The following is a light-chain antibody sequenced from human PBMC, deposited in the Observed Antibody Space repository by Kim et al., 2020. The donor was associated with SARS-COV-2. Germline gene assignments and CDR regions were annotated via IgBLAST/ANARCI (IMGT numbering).Light chain of an antibody. CDR3: QQYGTSPLT. J-gene: IGKJ4*01. V-gene: IGKV3-20*01. CDR2: GTS. CDR1: QRISSTY. Sequence: PGERGTLACRASQRISSTYLAWYQQKPGQAPRRLIYGTSNRATGIPDRFSGSGSGTDFTLTINRMEPEDVAVYYCQQYGTSPLTFGGGTKVDIK.